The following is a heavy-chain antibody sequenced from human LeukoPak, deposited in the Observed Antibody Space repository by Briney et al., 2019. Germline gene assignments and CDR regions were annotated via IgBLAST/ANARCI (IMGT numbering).Heavy chain of an antibody. V-gene: IGHV1-46*01. J-gene: IGHJ5*02. Sequence: ASVKVSCKASGYIFTGYYMYWVRQAPGQGLEWMGLINPSGGSTNYAQRFQGRVTMTRDMSTSTVYMELSSLRSEDTAVYYCARGVHVRKYDSNENCFDPWGQGTLVTVSS. CDR3: ARGVHVRKYDSNENCFDP. CDR2: INPSGGST. CDR1: GYIFTGYY. D-gene: IGHD3-22*01.